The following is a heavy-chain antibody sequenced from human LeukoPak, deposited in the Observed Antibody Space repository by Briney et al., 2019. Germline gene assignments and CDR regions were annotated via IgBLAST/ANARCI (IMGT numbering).Heavy chain of an antibody. CDR1: GGSIGAYY. D-gene: IGHD6-13*01. CDR3: ARTGIAAAGIGY. V-gene: IGHV4-59*01. J-gene: IGHJ4*02. CDR2: IYYTGST. Sequence: PSETLSLTCTASGGSIGAYYWNWIRQPPGKGLEWIGYIYYTGSTNYNPSLESRVTISVDTSKNQFSLKLSSVTAADTAVYYCARTGIAAAGIGYWGQGTLVTVSS.